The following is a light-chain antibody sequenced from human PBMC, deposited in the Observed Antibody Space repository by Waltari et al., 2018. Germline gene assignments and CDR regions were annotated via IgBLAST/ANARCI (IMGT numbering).Light chain of an antibody. V-gene: IGLV2-23*02. CDR1: TSDYGCYNH. J-gene: IGLJ3*02. Sequence: QYALTPPASVSGSPGQSLTISCTGSTSDYGCYNHVSWYQFHPGQAPQLMLDEVTNRPVGISTRFSGSKSGNTASLTISGLRAEDEAEYFCCSFVAGSSWVFGGGTKLTV. CDR2: EVT. CDR3: CSFVAGSSWV.